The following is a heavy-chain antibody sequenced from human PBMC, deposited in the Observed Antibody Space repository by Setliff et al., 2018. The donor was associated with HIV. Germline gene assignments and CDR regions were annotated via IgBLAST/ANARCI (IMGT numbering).Heavy chain of an antibody. V-gene: IGHV1-3*01. CDR1: GYTFTTYA. J-gene: IGHJ3*02. CDR3: ARGGSYWGDAFDI. CDR2: VNAGNGNT. D-gene: IGHD1-26*01. Sequence: ASVKVSCKASGYTFTTYAIHWVRQAPGQRLEWMGWVNAGNGNTNYAQKLQGRVTVTTDTSTSTAYMELRGLRSDDTAVYYCARGGSYWGDAFDIWGQGTMVTVSS.